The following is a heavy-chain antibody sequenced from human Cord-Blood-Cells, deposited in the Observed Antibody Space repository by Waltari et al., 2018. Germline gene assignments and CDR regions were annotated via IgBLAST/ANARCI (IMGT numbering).Heavy chain of an antibody. CDR3: AREYSSSWYFDY. CDR1: GGTFSSYA. D-gene: IGHD6-13*01. V-gene: IGHV1-69*01. J-gene: IGHJ4*02. Sequence: QVQLVQSGAEVKKPGSSVKVSCKASGGTFSSYAISWGGQAPGQGLEWRGGIIPIFGTANYAQKFQGRVTITADESTSTAYMELSSLRSEDTAVYYCAREYSSSWYFDYWGQGTLVTVSS. CDR2: IIPIFGTA.